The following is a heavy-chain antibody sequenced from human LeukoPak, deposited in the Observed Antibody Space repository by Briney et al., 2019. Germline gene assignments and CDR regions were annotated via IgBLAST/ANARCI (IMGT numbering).Heavy chain of an antibody. Sequence: PSETLSLTCTVSGGSISSYYWSWIRQPPGKGLEWIGYIYYSGSTNYNPSLKSRVTISVDTSKNQFSLKLSSVTAADTAVYYCARDFSMVRGGYYGMDVWGQGTTVTVSS. CDR3: ARDFSMVRGGYYGMDV. CDR1: GGSISSYY. CDR2: IYYSGST. V-gene: IGHV4-59*01. D-gene: IGHD3-10*01. J-gene: IGHJ6*02.